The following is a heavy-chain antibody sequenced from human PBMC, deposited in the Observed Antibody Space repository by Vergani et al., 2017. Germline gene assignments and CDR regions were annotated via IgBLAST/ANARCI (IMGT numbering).Heavy chain of an antibody. D-gene: IGHD1-26*01. CDR3: AKEGSGSYYAPI. CDR1: GFTFSSYS. CDR2: ISSSSSYI. J-gene: IGHJ3*02. Sequence: EVQLVESGGGLVKPGGSLRLSCAASGFTFSSYSMNWVRQAPGKGLEWVSSISSSSSYIYYADSVKGRFTISRDNAKNSLYLQMNSLRAEDTAVYYCAKEGSGSYYAPIWGQGTMVTVSS. V-gene: IGHV3-21*04.